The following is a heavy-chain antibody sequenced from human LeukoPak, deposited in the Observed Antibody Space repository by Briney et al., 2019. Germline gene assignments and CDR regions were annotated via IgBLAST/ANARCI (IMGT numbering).Heavy chain of an antibody. Sequence: SETLSLTCTVSGGSISSYYWSWIRQPPGKGLEWIGYIYYSGSTNYNLSLKSRVTISVDTSKNQFSLKLSSVTAADTAVYYCARDLALDSSGYFPLLAFDIWGQGTMVTVSS. J-gene: IGHJ3*02. CDR1: GGSISSYY. V-gene: IGHV4-59*01. CDR2: IYYSGST. CDR3: ARDLALDSSGYFPLLAFDI. D-gene: IGHD3-22*01.